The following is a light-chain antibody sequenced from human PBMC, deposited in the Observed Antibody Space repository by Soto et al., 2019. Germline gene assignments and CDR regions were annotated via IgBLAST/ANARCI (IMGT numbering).Light chain of an antibody. V-gene: IGLV2-14*02. CDR2: EGS. CDR1: SSDVGSYNL. J-gene: IGLJ1*01. Sequence: QSVLTQPASVSGSPGQSITIPCTGTSSDVGSYNLVSWYQQHPGKAPKLMIYEGSKRPSGVSNRFSGSKSGNTASLTVSGLQAEDEADYYCSSYAGSSNVFGTGTKVTVL. CDR3: SSYAGSSNV.